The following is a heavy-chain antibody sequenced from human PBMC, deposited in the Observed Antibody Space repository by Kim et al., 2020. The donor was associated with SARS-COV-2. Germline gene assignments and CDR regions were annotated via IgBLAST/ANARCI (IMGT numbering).Heavy chain of an antibody. Sequence: SETLSLTCTVSGGSISSGGYYWSWIRQHPGKGLEWIGYIYYSGSTYYNPSLKSRVTISVDTSKNQFSLKLSSVTAADTAVYYCARDPARYVQLWALGPAVAFDIWGQGTMVTVSS. D-gene: IGHD5-18*01. J-gene: IGHJ3*02. CDR1: GGSISSGGYY. CDR2: IYYSGST. CDR3: ARDPARYVQLWALGPAVAFDI. V-gene: IGHV4-31*03.